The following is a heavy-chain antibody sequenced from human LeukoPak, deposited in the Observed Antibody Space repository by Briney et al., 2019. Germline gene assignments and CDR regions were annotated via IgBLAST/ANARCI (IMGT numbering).Heavy chain of an antibody. CDR2: ISSNGGST. CDR3: ARVVPAAMSLGEYFDY. CDR1: GFTFSSYA. Sequence: PGGSLRLSCAASGFTFSSYAMHWVRQAPGKGLEYVSAISSNGGSTYYANSVKGRFTISRDNSKNTLYLQMGSLRAEDMAVYYCARVVPAAMSLGEYFDYWGQGTLVTVSS. V-gene: IGHV3-64*01. D-gene: IGHD2-2*01. J-gene: IGHJ4*02.